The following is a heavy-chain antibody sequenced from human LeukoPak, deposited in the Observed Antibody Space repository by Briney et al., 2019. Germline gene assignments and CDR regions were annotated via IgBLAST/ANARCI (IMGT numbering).Heavy chain of an antibody. CDR3: ASYVSVVPAAPFDY. CDR2: IIPIFGTA. D-gene: IGHD2-2*01. V-gene: IGHV1-69*05. J-gene: IGHJ4*02. CDR1: GGTFSSYA. Sequence: SVKVSCKASGGTFSSYAISWVRQAPGQGLEWMGGIIPIFGTANYAQNFQGRVTITTDESTSTAYMELSSLRSEDTAVYYCASYVSVVPAAPFDYWGQGTLVTVSS.